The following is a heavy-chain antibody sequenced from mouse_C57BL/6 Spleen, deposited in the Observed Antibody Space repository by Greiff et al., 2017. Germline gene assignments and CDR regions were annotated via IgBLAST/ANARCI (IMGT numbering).Heavy chain of an antibody. CDR1: GFTFSNYW. CDR3: TGSGTGAMDY. D-gene: IGHD4-1*01. J-gene: IGHJ4*01. Sequence: DVMLVESGGGLVQPGGSMKLSCVASGFTFSNYWMNWVRQSPEKGLEWVAQIRLKSDNYATHYAESVKGRFTISRDVSKSSVYLQMNNLGAEDTGIYYCTGSGTGAMDYWGQGTSVTVSS. V-gene: IGHV6-3*01. CDR2: IRLKSDNYAT.